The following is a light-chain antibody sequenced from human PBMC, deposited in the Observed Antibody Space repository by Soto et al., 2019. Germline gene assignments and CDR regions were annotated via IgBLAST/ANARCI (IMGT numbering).Light chain of an antibody. J-gene: IGKJ2*01. CDR3: QQFDNLLYMYT. V-gene: IGKV1-33*01. CDR2: DAS. CDR1: QGIRKY. Sequence: DNQMTPSPSSLSAYVGDRVTITCQANQGIRKYLTWYQHKPGKAPTLLISDASNLETGVPSRFSGSGTGTDFTLTINSLQPEDIGTYYCQQFDNLLYMYTFGQGTKLEMK.